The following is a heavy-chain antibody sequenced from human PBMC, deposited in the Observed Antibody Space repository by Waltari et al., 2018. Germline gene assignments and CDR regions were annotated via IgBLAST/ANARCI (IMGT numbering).Heavy chain of an antibody. CDR1: GYPFTSYA. J-gene: IGHJ3*02. Sequence: QVQLVQSGAEVKKPGASVKVSCKASGYPFTSYAINWVRQATGQGLEWMGWMNPNSGNTGYAQKFQGRVTMTRNTSISTAYMELSSLRSEDTAVYYCASEVGAARPDAFDIWGQGTMVTVSS. D-gene: IGHD6-6*01. V-gene: IGHV1-8*01. CDR2: MNPNSGNT. CDR3: ASEVGAARPDAFDI.